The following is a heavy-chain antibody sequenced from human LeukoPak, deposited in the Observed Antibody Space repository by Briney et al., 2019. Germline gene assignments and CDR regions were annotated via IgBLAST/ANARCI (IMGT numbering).Heavy chain of an antibody. CDR2: ISSSSSYI. D-gene: IGHD3-10*01. CDR1: GFTFSSYS. V-gene: IGHV3-21*04. CDR3: AREENYYGSGSYYNGDY. Sequence: PGGSLRLSCAASGFTFSSYSMNWVRQAPGKGLEWVSSISSSSSYIYYADSVKGRFTVSRDNAKNSLYLQMNSLRAEDTAVYYCAREENYYGSGSYYNGDYWGQGTLVTVSS. J-gene: IGHJ4*02.